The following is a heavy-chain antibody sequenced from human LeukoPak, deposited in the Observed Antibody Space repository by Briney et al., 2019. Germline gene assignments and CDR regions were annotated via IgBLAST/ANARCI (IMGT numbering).Heavy chain of an antibody. CDR1: GYTFTGYY. D-gene: IGHD2-2*02. CDR2: ISAYNGNT. CDR3: ARDCSSTSCYRSYYYGMDV. Sequence: ASVKVSCKASGYTFTGYYMHWVRQAPGQGLEWMGWISAYNGNTNYAQKLQGRVTMTTDTSTSTAYMELRSLRSDDTAVYYCARDCSSTSCYRSYYYGMDVWGQGTTVTVSS. J-gene: IGHJ6*02. V-gene: IGHV1-18*04.